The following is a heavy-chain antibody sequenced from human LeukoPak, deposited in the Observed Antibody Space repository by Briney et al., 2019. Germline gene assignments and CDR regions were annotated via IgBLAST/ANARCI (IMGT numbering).Heavy chain of an antibody. V-gene: IGHV4-34*01. CDR3: ARERRELRGDAFDV. CDR1: GGSFSGYY. J-gene: IGHJ3*01. D-gene: IGHD3-10*01. Sequence: PSETLSLTCAVYGGSFSGYYWSWIRQPPGKGLEWIGEINHSGSTNYNPSLKSRVTMSIDTSNKQFFLTLSSVTAADTAVYFCARERRELRGDAFDVWGQGTKVTVSS. CDR2: INHSGST.